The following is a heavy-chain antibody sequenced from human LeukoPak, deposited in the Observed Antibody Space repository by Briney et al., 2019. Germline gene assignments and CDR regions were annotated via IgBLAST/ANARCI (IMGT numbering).Heavy chain of an antibody. D-gene: IGHD3-10*01. J-gene: IGHJ4*02. Sequence: PGGPLRLSCAASGFTFSSYAMSWVRQAPGKGLEWVSAISGSGGSTYYADSVKGRFTISRDNSKNTLYLQMNSLRAEDTAVYYCANFGGYYGSSRGFDYWGQGTLVTVSS. V-gene: IGHV3-23*01. CDR1: GFTFSSYA. CDR2: ISGSGGST. CDR3: ANFGGYYGSSRGFDY.